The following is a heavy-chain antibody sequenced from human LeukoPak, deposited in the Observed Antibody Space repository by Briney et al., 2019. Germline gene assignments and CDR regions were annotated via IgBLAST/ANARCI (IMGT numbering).Heavy chain of an antibody. CDR2: IYSSGST. D-gene: IGHD2-2*01. CDR3: ARETPYCNSTSCLFDF. Sequence: SETLSLTCTVSGGSISSYYWSWIRQPAGKGLEWIGRIYSSGSTSYNPSLKSRVTMSVYTSKNQFSLKLSSVTAADTAVYYCARETPYCNSTSCLFDFWGRGTLVTVSS. CDR1: GGSISSYY. V-gene: IGHV4-4*07. J-gene: IGHJ4*02.